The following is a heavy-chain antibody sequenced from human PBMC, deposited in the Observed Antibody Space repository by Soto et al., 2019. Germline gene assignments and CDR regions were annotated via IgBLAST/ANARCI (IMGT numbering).Heavy chain of an antibody. V-gene: IGHV5-51*01. J-gene: IGHJ5*02. CDR3: ARHGPYYDFWSGPSQWFDP. D-gene: IGHD3-3*01. CDR2: IYPGDSDT. Sequence: PGESLKISCKGSGYSFTSYWIGWVRQMPGKGLEWMGIIYPGDSDTRYSPSFQGQVTISADKSISTAYLQWSSLKASDTAMYYCARHGPYYDFWSGPSQWFDPWGQGTLVTVSS. CDR1: GYSFTSYW.